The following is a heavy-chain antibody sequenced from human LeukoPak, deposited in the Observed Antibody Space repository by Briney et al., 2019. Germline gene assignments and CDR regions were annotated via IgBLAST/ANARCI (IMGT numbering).Heavy chain of an antibody. J-gene: IGHJ4*02. V-gene: IGHV3-30*03. CDR2: ISYDGSNK. D-gene: IGHD6-13*01. Sequence: PGGSLRLSCAASGFTFSSYGMHWVRQAPGKGLEWVAVISYDGSNKYNADSVKGRFTISRDNSKNTLYLQMNSLRTEDTAVYYCAREAGYSSSWYAPRYWGQGTLVIVSS. CDR3: AREAGYSSSWYAPRY. CDR1: GFTFSSYG.